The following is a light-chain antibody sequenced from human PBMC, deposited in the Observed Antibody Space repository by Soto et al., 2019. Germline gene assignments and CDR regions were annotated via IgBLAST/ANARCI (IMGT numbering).Light chain of an antibody. CDR1: QSISSW. Sequence: DIQMTQSPSTLSASVGDRVTITCRASQSISSWLAWYQQKPGKAPMVLIYKASSLQSGVPSRFSGSGSGTEFTLTISSLQPDDFATYYCQQYFRPPFIFGPGTKVDFK. J-gene: IGKJ3*01. CDR2: KAS. CDR3: QQYFRPPFI. V-gene: IGKV1-5*03.